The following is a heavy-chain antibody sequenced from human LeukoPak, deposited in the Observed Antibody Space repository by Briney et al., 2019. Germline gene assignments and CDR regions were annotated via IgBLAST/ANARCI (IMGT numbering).Heavy chain of an antibody. J-gene: IGHJ6*04. CDR1: GSIFSDYY. D-gene: IGHD3-10*02. V-gene: IGHV3-11*04. CDR3: AELGITMIGGV. Sequence: PGGSLRLSCAASGSIFSDYYMSWIRQAPGKGLEWLSFISSSGSTIYYADSVKGRFTISRDNAKNSLYLQMNSLRAEDTAVYYCAELGITMIGGVWGKGTTVTISS. CDR2: ISSSGSTI.